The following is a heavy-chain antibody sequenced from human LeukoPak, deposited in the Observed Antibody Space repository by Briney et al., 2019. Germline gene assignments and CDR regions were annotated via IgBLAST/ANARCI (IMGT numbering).Heavy chain of an antibody. J-gene: IGHJ4*02. V-gene: IGHV3-15*01. D-gene: IGHD5-24*01. CDR3: TTDYSVRDGYNALARY. Sequence: GGSLRLSCAASGFTFSNAWMSWVRQAPGKGLEWVGRIKSKTDGGTTDYAAPVKGRFTISRDDSKNTLYLQMNSLKTEDTAVYYCTTDYSVRDGYNALARYWGQGTLVTVSS. CDR1: GFTFSNAW. CDR2: IKSKTDGGTT.